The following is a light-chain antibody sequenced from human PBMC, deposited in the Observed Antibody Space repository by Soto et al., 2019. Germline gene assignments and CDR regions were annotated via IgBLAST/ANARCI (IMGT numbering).Light chain of an antibody. Sequence: EIVMTQSPVTLSVSPGERATLSCRAGQSVSSNLAWYQQKPGQAPRLLIYGASTRATGIPARFTGSGSGAEFTLTISSLQFDDSAVYYCQQYNNWPPITFGQGTRLEIK. CDR2: GAS. J-gene: IGKJ5*01. CDR3: QQYNNWPPIT. CDR1: QSVSSN. V-gene: IGKV3-15*01.